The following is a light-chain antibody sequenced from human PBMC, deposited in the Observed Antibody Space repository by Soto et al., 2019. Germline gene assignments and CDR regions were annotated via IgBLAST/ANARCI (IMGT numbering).Light chain of an antibody. CDR1: QSVSNN. V-gene: IGKV3-15*01. J-gene: IGKJ1*01. CDR2: AAS. Sequence: EIFITHSQTTLSVSPGELATLSCRASQSVSNNLAWYQQKPGQAPRLLIYAASTRATGIPARFSGSGSGTEFTLTISSLQSEDFAVYYCQQYNNWPRTFGQGTKVDIK. CDR3: QQYNNWPRT.